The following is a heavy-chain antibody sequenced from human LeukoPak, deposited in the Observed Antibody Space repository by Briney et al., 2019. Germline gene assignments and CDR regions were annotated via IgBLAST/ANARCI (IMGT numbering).Heavy chain of an antibody. CDR1: GFTFSSYA. CDR3: ANLYSSSWYRYFDY. J-gene: IGHJ4*02. V-gene: IGHV3-30-3*01. Sequence: GGSLRLSCAASGFTFSSYAMHWVRQAPGKGLEWVAVISYDGSNKYYGDSVKGRFTISRDNSKNTLYLQMNSLRAEDTAVYYCANLYSSSWYRYFDYWGQGTLVTVSS. CDR2: ISYDGSNK. D-gene: IGHD6-13*01.